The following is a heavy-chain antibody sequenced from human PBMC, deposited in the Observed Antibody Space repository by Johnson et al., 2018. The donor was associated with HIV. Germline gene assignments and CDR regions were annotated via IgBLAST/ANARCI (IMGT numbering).Heavy chain of an antibody. J-gene: IGHJ3*02. Sequence: VQLVESGGGLVQPGGSLRLSCAASGFPFSSYAMTWVRQAPGKGLEWVSTIGGSGAGTFYADSVRGRFTVSRDNSKDTLYLQMNSLRAEDTALYYCASVLAAAAMGAFDIWGQGTMVTVSS. CDR3: ASVLAAAAMGAFDI. CDR2: IGGSGAGT. V-gene: IGHV3-23*04. D-gene: IGHD6-13*01. CDR1: GFPFSSYA.